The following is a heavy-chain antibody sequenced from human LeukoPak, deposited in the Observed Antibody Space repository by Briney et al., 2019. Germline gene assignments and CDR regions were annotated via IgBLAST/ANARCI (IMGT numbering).Heavy chain of an antibody. Sequence: ASVKVSCKASGYTFTSYDINWVRQANGQGLEWMGWMNPNSGSTGYAQKFQGRVTMTRNTSISTAYMELSSLGSEDTAVYYCARGAPGSYCSGGSCPYFDYWGQGTLVAVSS. CDR3: ARGAPGSYCSGGSCPYFDY. J-gene: IGHJ4*02. CDR1: GYTFTSYD. V-gene: IGHV1-8*01. D-gene: IGHD2-15*01. CDR2: MNPNSGST.